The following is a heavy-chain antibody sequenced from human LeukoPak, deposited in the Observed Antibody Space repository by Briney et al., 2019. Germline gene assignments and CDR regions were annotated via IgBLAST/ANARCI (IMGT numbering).Heavy chain of an antibody. CDR1: GGSMNTDDFH. CDR3: ARGSGYFYYMDV. J-gene: IGHJ6*03. CDR2: IYHTGRT. Sequence: SETLSLTCNVSGGSMNTDDFHWTWIRQPPGKGLEWIAYIYHTGRTYYNPSLKGRIAISVDTSKNQFSLKMTFVTATDTAVYYCARGSGYFYYMDVWGNGTTVIVSS. D-gene: IGHD1-26*01. V-gene: IGHV4-30-4*08.